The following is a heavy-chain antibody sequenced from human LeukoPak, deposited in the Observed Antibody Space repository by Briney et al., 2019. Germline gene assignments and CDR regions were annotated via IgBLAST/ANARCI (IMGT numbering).Heavy chain of an antibody. D-gene: IGHD2-15*01. CDR2: TFYRSKWYN. V-gene: IGHV6-1*01. CDR3: ARDGWPAFDY. J-gene: IGHJ4*02. Sequence: SQTLSLTCAISGDSVSSSTAAWNWIRQSPSRGLEWLGRTFYRSKWYNDYAVSVQSRITINPDTSKNQFSLQLNSVTPEDTAVYYCARDGWPAFDYRGQGTLVTVSS. CDR1: GDSVSSSTAA.